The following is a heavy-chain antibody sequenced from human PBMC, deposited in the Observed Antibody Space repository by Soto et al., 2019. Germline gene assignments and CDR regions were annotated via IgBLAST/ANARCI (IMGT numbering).Heavy chain of an antibody. CDR3: AREGYYDSSGYSYYYYYGMDV. CDR1: GYTFTSYG. CDR2: ISAYNGNT. Sequence: QVQLVQSGAEVKKPGASVKVSCKASGYTFTSYGISWVRQAPGQGLEWMGWISAYNGNTNYAQKLQGRVTMTTDTSTSTAYMELRSLRSDDTAVYYCAREGYYDSSGYSYYYYYGMDVWGQGTTVTVSS. V-gene: IGHV1-18*01. J-gene: IGHJ6*02. D-gene: IGHD3-22*01.